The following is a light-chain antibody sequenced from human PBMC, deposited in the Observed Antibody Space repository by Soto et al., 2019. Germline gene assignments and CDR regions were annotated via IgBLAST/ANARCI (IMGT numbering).Light chain of an antibody. Sequence: ETLMTQSPATLSVSRGERATLSSRASQNVTTYLAWYQQKPGQAPSLLIFDASTRATGVPARFSGSGSRTEFTLTISSLQSEDFAVYYCQQYNNWPRGSLGHGTKVDIK. CDR3: QQYNNWPRGS. V-gene: IGKV3-15*01. J-gene: IGKJ1*01. CDR2: DAS. CDR1: QNVTTY.